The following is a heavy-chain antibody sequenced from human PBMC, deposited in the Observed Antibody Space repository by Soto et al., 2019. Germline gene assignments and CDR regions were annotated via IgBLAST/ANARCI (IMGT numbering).Heavy chain of an antibody. Sequence: GGSLRLSCAGSGFIFSSYHLTWVRQAPGKGLEWLAFVSTSSTTIYYADSVKGRFTISRDNGNNSLFLQVNSLRAEDTAAYYCARVVPVRKYMDVSGKGTTVTVSS. V-gene: IGHV3-48*01. D-gene: IGHD3-10*01. CDR1: GFIFSSYH. CDR2: VSTSSTTI. J-gene: IGHJ6*03. CDR3: ARVVPVRKYMDV.